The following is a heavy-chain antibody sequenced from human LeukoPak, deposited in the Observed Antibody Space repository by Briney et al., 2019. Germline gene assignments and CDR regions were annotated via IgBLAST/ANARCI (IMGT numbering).Heavy chain of an antibody. J-gene: IGHJ4*02. D-gene: IGHD6-19*01. CDR2: ISWNSGSI. CDR3: AKSLSSGLIYFDY. CDR1: GFTFDDYA. Sequence: GGSLRLSCAAPGFTFDDYAMHWVRQAPGKGLEWVSGISWNSGSIGYADSVKGRFTISRDNAKNSLYLQMNSLRAEDTALYYCAKSLSSGLIYFDYWGQGTLVTVSS. V-gene: IGHV3-9*01.